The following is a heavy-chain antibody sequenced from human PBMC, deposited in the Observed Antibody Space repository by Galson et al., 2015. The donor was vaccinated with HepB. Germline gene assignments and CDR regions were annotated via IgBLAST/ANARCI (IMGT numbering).Heavy chain of an antibody. Sequence: SLRLSCAASGFTFSSSWMTWVRQAPGKGLEWVANIRQDGSEKHYADSVKGRFTISRDNSRNTLYLQMNSLRAEDTAMYYCARDILLAGRGWYFDLWGRGTLVTSSS. D-gene: IGHD6-13*01. CDR1: GFTFSSSW. CDR3: ARDILLAGRGWYFDL. CDR2: IRQDGSEK. V-gene: IGHV3-7*01. J-gene: IGHJ2*01.